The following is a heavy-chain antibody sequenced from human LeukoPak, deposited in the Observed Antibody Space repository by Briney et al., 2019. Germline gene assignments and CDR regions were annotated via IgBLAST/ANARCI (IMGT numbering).Heavy chain of an antibody. V-gene: IGHV1-18*04. CDR1: GYTFTGYY. J-gene: IGHJ5*02. CDR2: ISAYNGNT. Sequence: ASVKVSCKASGYTFTGYYLHWVRQAPGQGLEGMGWISAYNGNTNYAQKLQGRVTMTTDTSTSTAYMELRSLRSGDTAVYYCARIPYDFWSGYYPTWGQGTLVTVSS. D-gene: IGHD3-3*01. CDR3: ARIPYDFWSGYYPT.